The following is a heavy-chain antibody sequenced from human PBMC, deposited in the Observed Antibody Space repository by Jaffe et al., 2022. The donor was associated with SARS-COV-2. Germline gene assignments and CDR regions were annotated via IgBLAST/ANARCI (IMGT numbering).Heavy chain of an antibody. CDR3: ARGGANNLNYYYGMDV. V-gene: IGHV4-34*01. CDR1: GGSFSGYY. D-gene: IGHD1-20*01. J-gene: IGHJ6*02. Sequence: QVQLQQWGAGLLKPSETLSLTCAVYGGSFSGYYWSWIRQPPGKGLEWIGEINHSGSTNYNPSLKSRVTISVDTSKNQFSLKLSSVTAADTAVYYCARGGANNLNYYYGMDVWGQGTTVTVSS. CDR2: INHSGST.